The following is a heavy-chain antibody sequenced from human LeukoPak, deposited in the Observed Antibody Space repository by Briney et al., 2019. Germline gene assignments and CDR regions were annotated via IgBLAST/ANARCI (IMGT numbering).Heavy chain of an antibody. J-gene: IGHJ4*02. CDR2: ISGSGGST. Sequence: PGGSLRLSCAASGFIFSSYAMSWVRQAPGKGLEWVSTISGSGGSTYYADSVKGRFTISRDNSKNTLYLQMNSLRAEDTAVYYCAREIAVAGGTNFDYWGQGTLVTVSS. CDR3: AREIAVAGGTNFDY. V-gene: IGHV3-23*01. CDR1: GFIFSSYA. D-gene: IGHD6-19*01.